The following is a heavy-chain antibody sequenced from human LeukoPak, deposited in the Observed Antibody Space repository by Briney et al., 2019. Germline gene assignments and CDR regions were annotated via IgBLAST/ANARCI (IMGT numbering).Heavy chain of an antibody. CDR2: ISVRAGTI. J-gene: IGHJ6*02. CDR3: AKDFPHYYETSHGMDV. CDR1: GFDFSKYE. Sequence: GGSLRPSCAASGFDFSKYEMNWVRQASGKGLEWIAYISVRAGTIYYGDSAEGRFTISRDDAKNSLYLQMNSLRVEDTAIYYCAKDFPHYYETSHGMDVWGQGTTVTVS. D-gene: IGHD3-22*01. V-gene: IGHV3-48*03.